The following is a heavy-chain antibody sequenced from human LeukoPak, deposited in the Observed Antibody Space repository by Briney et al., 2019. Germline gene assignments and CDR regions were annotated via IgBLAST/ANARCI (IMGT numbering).Heavy chain of an antibody. CDR1: GGTFSSYA. J-gene: IGHJ6*02. Sequence: SVKVSCKASGGTFSSYAISWVRQAPGQGLEWMGRIIPILGIANYAQKFQGRVTITADKSTSTAYMELSSLRSEDTAVYYCARDLGWQQLPPGYCYYGMDVWGQGTTVTVSS. D-gene: IGHD6-13*01. CDR2: IIPILGIA. CDR3: ARDLGWQQLPPGYCYYGMDV. V-gene: IGHV1-69*04.